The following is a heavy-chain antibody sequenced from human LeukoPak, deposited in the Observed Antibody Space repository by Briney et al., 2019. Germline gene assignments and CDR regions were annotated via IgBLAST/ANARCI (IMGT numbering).Heavy chain of an antibody. CDR3: AELGITMIGGV. V-gene: IGHV3-48*04. CDR1: GSTFSSYS. D-gene: IGHD3-10*02. Sequence: GGSLRLSCAASGSTFSSYSMNWVRQAPGKGLEWVSYISSSGSTIYYADSVKGRFTISRDNAKNSLYLQMNSLRAEDTAVYYCAELGITMIGGVWGKGTTVTISS. J-gene: IGHJ6*04. CDR2: ISSSGSTI.